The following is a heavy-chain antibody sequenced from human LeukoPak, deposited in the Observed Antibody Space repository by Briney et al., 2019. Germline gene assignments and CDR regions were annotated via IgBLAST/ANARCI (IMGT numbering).Heavy chain of an antibody. CDR1: GFTVSGNY. J-gene: IGHJ1*01. V-gene: IGHV3-66*01. Sequence: PGGSLRLSREASGFTVSGNYMNWIRQAPGKGLEWVSVIYSGGNTYYADSVKGRFSISRDNSKNTLYLQMNSLRVEDTAVYYCAGSRLSAEYFQFWGQGTLVAVSS. CDR3: AGSRLSAEYFQF. CDR2: IYSGGNT.